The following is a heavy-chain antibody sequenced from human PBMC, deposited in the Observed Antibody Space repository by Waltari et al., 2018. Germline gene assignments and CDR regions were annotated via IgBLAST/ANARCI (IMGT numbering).Heavy chain of an antibody. CDR2: IYHSGST. J-gene: IGHJ4*02. Sequence: QFQLQESDPGLVTPSGTLSLTCAVSGYSFSSGYYWGWIRQPPGKGLEWIGSIYHSGSTYYNPSLKSRVTISVDTSKNQFSLKLSSVTAVDTAVYYCARFSAMVPAYWGQGTLVTVSS. V-gene: IGHV4-38-2*01. CDR3: ARFSAMVPAY. CDR1: GYSFSSGYY. D-gene: IGHD2-2*01.